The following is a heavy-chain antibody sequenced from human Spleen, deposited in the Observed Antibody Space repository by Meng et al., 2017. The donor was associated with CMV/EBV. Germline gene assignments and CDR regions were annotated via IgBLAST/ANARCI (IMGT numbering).Heavy chain of an antibody. CDR1: GDSVSSNSAA. CDR2: TYYRSKWFR. CDR3: ARGGGYCTGGSCYSHYYYAMDV. J-gene: IGHJ6*02. Sequence: SETLSLTCAISGDSVSSNSAAWNWIRQSPSRGLEWLGRTYYRSKWFRDYAISVKSRMTINPDTSRDQFSLQLSSVTPEDTAVYYCARGGGYCTGGSCYSHYYYAMDVWGQGTTVTVSS. D-gene: IGHD2-15*01. V-gene: IGHV6-1*01.